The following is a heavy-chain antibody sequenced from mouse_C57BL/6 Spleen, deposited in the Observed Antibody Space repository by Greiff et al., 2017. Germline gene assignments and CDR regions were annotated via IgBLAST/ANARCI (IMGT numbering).Heavy chain of an antibody. J-gene: IGHJ2*01. CDR1: GYTFTDYY. Sequence: QVQLKESGAELVRPGASVKLSCKASGYTFTDYYINWVKQRPGQGLEWIARIYPGSGNTYYNEKFKGKATLTAEKSSSTAYMQLSSLTSEDSAFYFCARRDYWGQGTTLTVSS. CDR3: ARRDY. V-gene: IGHV1-76*01. CDR2: IYPGSGNT.